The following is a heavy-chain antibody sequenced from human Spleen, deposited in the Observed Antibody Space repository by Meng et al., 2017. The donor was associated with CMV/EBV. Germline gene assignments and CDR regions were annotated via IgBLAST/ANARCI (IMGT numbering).Heavy chain of an antibody. V-gene: IGHV3-23*01. D-gene: IGHD1-26*01. CDR3: AKESRFGGTHSGDS. Sequence: GESLKISCAASGFTFSNYAMAWVRQAPGKGLEWVSTVSAGGGIRDYTDSVKGRFTISRDNSENTLYLQMNSLRAEDTAVYYCAKESRFGGTHSGDSWGQGTLVTVSS. J-gene: IGHJ4*02. CDR2: VSAGGGIR. CDR1: GFTFSNYA.